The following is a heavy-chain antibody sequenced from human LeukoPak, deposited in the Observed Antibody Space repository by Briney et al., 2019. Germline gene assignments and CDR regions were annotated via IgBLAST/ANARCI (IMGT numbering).Heavy chain of an antibody. V-gene: IGHV4-39*01. D-gene: IGHD3-22*01. J-gene: IGHJ4*02. CDR1: GGSISSSSYY. Sequence: SETLSLTCTVSGGSISSSSYYWGWIRQPPGKGLEWIGSTYYSGSTYYNPSLKSRVTISVDTSKNQFSLKLSSVTAADTAVYYCARYYDSSFDYWGQGTLVTVSS. CDR2: TYYSGST. CDR3: ARYYDSSFDY.